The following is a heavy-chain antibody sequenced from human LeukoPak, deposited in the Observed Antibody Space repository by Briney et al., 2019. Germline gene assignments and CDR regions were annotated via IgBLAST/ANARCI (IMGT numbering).Heavy chain of an antibody. Sequence: GRSLRLSCVASEFAFSRHAMHWVRQAPGKGLEWVAVIWRDGSEKHYADSVKGRFTISRDNSKSTLYLEMNSLRVEDTGVYYCARGSGWYLPWGQGTLVTVSS. D-gene: IGHD6-19*01. J-gene: IGHJ5*02. V-gene: IGHV3-33*01. CDR2: IWRDGSEK. CDR3: ARGSGWYLP. CDR1: EFAFSRHA.